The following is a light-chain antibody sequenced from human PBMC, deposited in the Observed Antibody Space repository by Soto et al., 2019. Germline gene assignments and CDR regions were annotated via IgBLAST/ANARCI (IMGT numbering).Light chain of an antibody. CDR3: QQYGTSSWT. J-gene: IGKJ1*01. V-gene: IGKV3-20*01. CDR1: HSVSSSY. CDR2: ATS. Sequence: EVVLTQSPGTLSLSPGERATLSCRASHSVSSSYLAWYQQKPGQAPRLLIYATSTRAAAIPDRFSGSGSGTDFTLTISRLEPEDSAVYHCQQYGTSSWTFGQGTKVDIK.